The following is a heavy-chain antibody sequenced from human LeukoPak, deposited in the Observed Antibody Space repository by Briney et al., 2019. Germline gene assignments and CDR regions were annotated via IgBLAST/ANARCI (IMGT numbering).Heavy chain of an antibody. D-gene: IGHD1-26*01. CDR1: GFSLSTSSMR. V-gene: IGHV2-70*04. CDR2: IDWDDDK. CDR3: ARYHSGSYSYGIDV. Sequence: SGPALVKPTQTLTLTCTFSGFSLSTSSMRLSWIRQPPGKALEWLARIDWDDDKYYSRSLKSRLTISKDTSKNQVVLTMTNMDPVGTATYYCARYHSGSYSYGIDVWGQGTTVTVSS. J-gene: IGHJ6*02.